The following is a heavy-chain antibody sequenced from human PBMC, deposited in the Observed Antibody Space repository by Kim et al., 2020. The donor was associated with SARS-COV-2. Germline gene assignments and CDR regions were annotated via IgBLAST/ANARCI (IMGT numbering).Heavy chain of an antibody. CDR3: ARAGDIWFGDLRSWGPGVFIDP. D-gene: IGHD3-10*01. CDR1: GYTFTSYG. J-gene: IGHJ5*02. CDR2: ISAYNGNT. V-gene: IGHV1-18*01. Sequence: ASVKVSCKASGYTFTSYGISWVRQAPGQGLEWMGWISAYNGNTNYAQKLQGRVTMTTDTSTSTAYMELRSLRSDDTAVYYCARAGDIWFGDLRSWGPGVFIDPWGQGTLVTVSS.